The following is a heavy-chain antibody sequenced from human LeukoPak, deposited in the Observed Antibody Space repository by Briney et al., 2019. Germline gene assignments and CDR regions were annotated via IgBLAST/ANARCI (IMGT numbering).Heavy chain of an antibody. CDR2: ISWNSGSI. CDR1: GFTFDDYA. Sequence: PGRSLRLSCAASGFTFDDYAMHWVRQAPGKGLEWLSGISWNSGSIGYADSVKGRFTISRDNAKNSLYLQMNSLRAEDMALYYCAKDWSYDSSGYYDYWGQGTLVTVSS. D-gene: IGHD3-22*01. J-gene: IGHJ4*02. V-gene: IGHV3-9*03. CDR3: AKDWSYDSSGYYDY.